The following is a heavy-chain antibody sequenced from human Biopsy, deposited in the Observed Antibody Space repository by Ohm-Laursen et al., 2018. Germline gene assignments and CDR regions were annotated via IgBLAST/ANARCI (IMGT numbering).Heavy chain of an antibody. CDR2: ISSGGTTI. CDR3: ARDTRWSPYHMDV. Sequence: GSLILSCAASGFPFSDYYMRWIRQAPGKGLEWVSYISSGGTTIYYADSVKGRFTISRDNAKNSLYLQMNSLRADDTAVYYCARDTRWSPYHMDVWGQGTTVTVSS. J-gene: IGHJ6*02. V-gene: IGHV3-11*01. D-gene: IGHD4-23*01. CDR1: GFPFSDYY.